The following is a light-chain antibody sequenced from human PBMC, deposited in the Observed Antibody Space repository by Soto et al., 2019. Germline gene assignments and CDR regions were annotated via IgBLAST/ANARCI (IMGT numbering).Light chain of an antibody. CDR1: QNVANNY. CDR3: LQYGTSPWT. V-gene: IGKV3-20*01. J-gene: IGKJ1*01. CDR2: GAS. Sequence: EIVLTQSPGTLSLSPGERATLSCRASQNVANNYLAWFRQKPGQTPRLLIYGASSRAAGIPDRFSGSGSGTDFTLTISRLEPEDFAVFYCLQYGTSPWTFGQGTKV.